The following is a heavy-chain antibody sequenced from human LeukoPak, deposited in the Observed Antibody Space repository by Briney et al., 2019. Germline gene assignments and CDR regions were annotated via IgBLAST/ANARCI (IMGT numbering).Heavy chain of an antibody. CDR1: GGSINNYY. CDR3: ARGRYCSADICSGGDAFDI. CDR2: IYTRGST. D-gene: IGHD2-15*01. J-gene: IGHJ3*02. Sequence: PSETLSLTCTVSGGSINNYYWSWIRQPAGKGLEWIGRIYTRGSTNYNPSLKSRVTMSVDTSKNHFSLKLSSVTAEDTAVYYCARGRYCSADICSGGDAFDIWGQGTMVSVSS. V-gene: IGHV4-4*07.